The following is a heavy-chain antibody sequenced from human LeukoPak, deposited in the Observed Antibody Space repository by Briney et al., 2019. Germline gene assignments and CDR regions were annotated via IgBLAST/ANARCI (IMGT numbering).Heavy chain of an antibody. CDR3: ARDYGDYVGDRLDY. CDR2: IGGSRSGSSRSII. V-gene: IGHV3-48*04. Sequence: GGSLRLSCAASGFTFSSYTMNWFRQAPGKGLEWVSYIGGSRSGSSRSIIYYADSVKGRFTISRDNAKNSLYLQMNSLRAEDTALYYCARDYGDYVGDRLDYWGQGTLVTVSS. D-gene: IGHD4-17*01. J-gene: IGHJ4*02. CDR1: GFTFSSYT.